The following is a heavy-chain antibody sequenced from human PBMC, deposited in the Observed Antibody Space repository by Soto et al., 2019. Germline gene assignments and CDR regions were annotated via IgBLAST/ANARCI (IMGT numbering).Heavy chain of an antibody. D-gene: IGHD2-8*01. CDR2: IIPILGME. J-gene: IGHJ6*02. CDR3: ARDPYHVLMVNAPNLYGMDV. CDR1: GGTFSSYT. Sequence: SVKVSCKASGGTFSSYTINWVRQAPGQGLEWMGRIIPILGMESYPQKFQGRLTFTTDTSTTTAYMELRSLRSDDTAVYYCARDPYHVLMVNAPNLYGMDVWGQGTTVTVSS. V-gene: IGHV1-69*04.